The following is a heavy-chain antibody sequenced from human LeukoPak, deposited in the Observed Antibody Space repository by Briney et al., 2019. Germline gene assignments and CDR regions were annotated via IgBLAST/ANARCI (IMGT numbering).Heavy chain of an antibody. CDR3: AGWRYGSSGYYRPGAFDI. V-gene: IGHV3-23*01. J-gene: IGHJ3*02. CDR1: GFTFSSYA. Sequence: GGSLRLSCAASGFTFSSYAMSWVRQAPGKGLEWVSAISGSGGSTYYADSVKGRFTISRDNSKNTLYLQMNSLRAEDTAVYYCAGWRYGSSGYYRPGAFDIWGQGTMVTVSS. D-gene: IGHD3-22*01. CDR2: ISGSGGST.